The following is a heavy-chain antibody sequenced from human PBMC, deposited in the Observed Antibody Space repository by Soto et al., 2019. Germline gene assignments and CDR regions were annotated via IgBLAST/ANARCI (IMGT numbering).Heavy chain of an antibody. CDR1: GGTLINYA. CDR2: IIPMFASA. CDR3: ARSQMLGLTAANDSWFDP. Sequence: QVQLVQSGAEVRKPGSSVKVSCKASGGTLINYALSWVRQAPGQGLEWMGGIIPMFASANYAQKFQARVTVTADTSTSTAYMELRSLTSDDTAVDYCARSQMLGLTAANDSWFDPWGQGPLVTVSS. J-gene: IGHJ5*02. D-gene: IGHD3-16*01. V-gene: IGHV1-69*06.